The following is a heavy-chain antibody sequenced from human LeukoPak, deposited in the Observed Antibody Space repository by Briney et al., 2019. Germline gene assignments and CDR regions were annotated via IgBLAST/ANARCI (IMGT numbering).Heavy chain of an antibody. CDR3: ARVEYDILTGYYLGGTDY. D-gene: IGHD3-9*01. CDR2: ISYDGSNK. J-gene: IGHJ4*02. Sequence: GGSLRLSCAASGFTFSSYAMHWVRQAPGKGLEWVAVISYDGSNKYYADSVKGRFTISRDNAKNSLFLQMNSLRAEDTAVYYCARVEYDILTGYYLGGTDYWGQGTLVTVSS. CDR1: GFTFSSYA. V-gene: IGHV3-30*04.